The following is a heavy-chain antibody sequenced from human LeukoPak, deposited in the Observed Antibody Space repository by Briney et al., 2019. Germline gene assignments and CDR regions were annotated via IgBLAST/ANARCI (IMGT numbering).Heavy chain of an antibody. V-gene: IGHV1-69*06. CDR3: ARDAQWELRAFDV. D-gene: IGHD1-7*01. CDR1: GGTLSRYA. CDR2: IIPVFDRP. J-gene: IGHJ3*01. Sequence: ASVKVSCKASGGTLSRYAISWVRQAPGQGLEWMGGIIPVFDRPNYAQKFEGRVTITADKSTNTTYMEISRLTSDDTAVYYCARDAQWELRAFDVWGRGTMVIVSS.